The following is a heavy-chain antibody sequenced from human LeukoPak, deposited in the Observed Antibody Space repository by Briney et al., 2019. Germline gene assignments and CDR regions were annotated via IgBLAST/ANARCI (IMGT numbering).Heavy chain of an antibody. Sequence: PGGSLRFSCAASGFPLKSYWMHWVRQVPGKGLVWVSRIDTVATSPNYADSVKGRFTISRDNAKNTLYLEMNGLRAEDTAVYYCAAGYYDMSGYPFDFWGQGTLVTVSS. CDR1: GFPLKSYW. D-gene: IGHD3-22*01. CDR3: AAGYYDMSGYPFDF. CDR2: IDTVATSP. J-gene: IGHJ4*02. V-gene: IGHV3-74*01.